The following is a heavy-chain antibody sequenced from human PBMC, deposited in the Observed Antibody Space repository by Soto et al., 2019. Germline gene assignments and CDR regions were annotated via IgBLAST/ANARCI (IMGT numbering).Heavy chain of an antibody. CDR1: GYTFTSYG. J-gene: IGHJ5*02. V-gene: IGHV1-18*01. CDR3: ARSSGAARQSWFDP. D-gene: IGHD6-6*01. CDR2: ISAYNGNT. Sequence: ASVNVSCKASGYTFTSYGISWVRQAPGQGLEWMGWISAYNGNTNYAQKLQGRVTMTTDTSTSTAYMELRSLRSDDTAVYYCARSSGAARQSWFDPWGQGTLVTVSS.